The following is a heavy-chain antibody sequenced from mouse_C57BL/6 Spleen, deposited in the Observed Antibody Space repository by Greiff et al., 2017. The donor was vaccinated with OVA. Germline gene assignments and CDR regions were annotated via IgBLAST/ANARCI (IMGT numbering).Heavy chain of an antibody. Sequence: EVQGVESGGGLVKPGGSLKLSCAASGFTFSSYAMSWVRQTPEKRLEWVATISDGGSYTYYPDNVKGRFTISRDNAKNNLYLQMSHLKSEDTAMYYCARDNGYDVPYWYFDVWGTGTTVTVSS. J-gene: IGHJ1*03. D-gene: IGHD2-2*01. CDR1: GFTFSSYA. V-gene: IGHV5-4*01. CDR2: ISDGGSYT. CDR3: ARDNGYDVPYWYFDV.